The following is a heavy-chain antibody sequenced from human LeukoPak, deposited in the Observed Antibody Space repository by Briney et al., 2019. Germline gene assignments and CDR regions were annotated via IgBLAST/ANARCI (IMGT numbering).Heavy chain of an antibody. CDR3: ARRLFGVVGGFDY. Sequence: GGSLRLSCAASGFTFSCYSMNWVRQAPGKGLEWVSSISSSSSYIYYADSVKGRFTISRDNAKNSLYLQMNSLRAEDTAVYYCARRLFGVVGGFDYWGQGTLVTVSS. D-gene: IGHD3-10*01. V-gene: IGHV3-21*01. CDR2: ISSSSSYI. CDR1: GFTFSCYS. J-gene: IGHJ4*02.